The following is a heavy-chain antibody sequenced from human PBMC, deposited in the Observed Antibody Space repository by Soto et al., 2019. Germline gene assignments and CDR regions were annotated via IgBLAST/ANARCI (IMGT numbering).Heavy chain of an antibody. V-gene: IGHV3-11*01. Sequence: PGGSLRLSCTASGFTFSDHSMSWIRQAPGKGLEWVSYITTGSAIYYADSVKGRFTISRDNAKTSLYLQMDSLRVEDTAMYYCARGYRAPTYWGQGILVTVSS. CDR1: GFTFSDHS. J-gene: IGHJ4*02. D-gene: IGHD2-15*01. CDR3: ARGYRAPTY. CDR2: ITTGSAI.